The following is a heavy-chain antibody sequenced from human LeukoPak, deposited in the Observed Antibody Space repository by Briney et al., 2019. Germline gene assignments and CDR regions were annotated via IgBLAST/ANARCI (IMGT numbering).Heavy chain of an antibody. CDR2: IRDDGSNK. CDR1: GFTFSGYG. CDR3: AKDNYDYCSGRYFDY. V-gene: IGHV3-30*02. Sequence: GGSLRLSCAASGFTFSGYGLHWVRLAPGKGLEWVAFIRDDGSNKYYADSVKGRFTISRDNSKNTLYLQMNSLRAEDTAVYYCAKDNYDYCSGRYFDYWGQGTLVTVSS. D-gene: IGHD3-3*01. J-gene: IGHJ4*02.